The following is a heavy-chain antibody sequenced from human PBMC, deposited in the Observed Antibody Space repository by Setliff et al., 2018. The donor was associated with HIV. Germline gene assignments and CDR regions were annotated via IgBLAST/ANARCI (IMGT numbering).Heavy chain of an antibody. V-gene: IGHV4-59*11. CDR3: ARGGRKDLADY. J-gene: IGHJ4*02. CDR1: GGSIRSHY. Sequence: PSETLSLTCTVSGGSIRSHYWSWIRQPPGKGLEWIGNIYYSGSTNYNPSLKSRVTISVDTSKNQFSLRLNSVTAADSAVFYCARGGRKDLADYWGQGTQVTVSS. CDR2: IYYSGST.